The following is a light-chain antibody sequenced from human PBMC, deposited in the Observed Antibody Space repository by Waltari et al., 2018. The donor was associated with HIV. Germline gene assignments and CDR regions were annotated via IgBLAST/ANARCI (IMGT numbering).Light chain of an antibody. V-gene: IGKV1D-8*01. CDR3: QQYYSFPWT. CDR1: PGISHY. Sequence: IWMTQSPPLIPASARDRVTSSCRLTPGISHYLVCFHQKPGKAPELILYAASTLQSGVSSRFSGSGSGTDFTLAINNLQSEDFATYYCQQYYSFPWTFGQGTRVEIK. J-gene: IGKJ1*01. CDR2: AAS.